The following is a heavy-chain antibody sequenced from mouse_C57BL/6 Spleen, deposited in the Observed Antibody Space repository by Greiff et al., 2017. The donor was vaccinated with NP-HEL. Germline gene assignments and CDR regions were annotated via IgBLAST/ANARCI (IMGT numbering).Heavy chain of an antibody. Sequence: VKVVESGPGLVQPSQSLSITCTVSGFSLTSYGVHWVRQSPGKGLEWLGVIWRGGSTDYNAAFISRLSISKDNSKSQVFFKMNSLQADDTAIYYCARNGLYGSSPFDYWGQGTTLTVSS. CDR1: GFSLTSYG. CDR3: ARNGLYGSSPFDY. D-gene: IGHD1-1*01. CDR2: IWRGGST. J-gene: IGHJ2*01. V-gene: IGHV2-2*01.